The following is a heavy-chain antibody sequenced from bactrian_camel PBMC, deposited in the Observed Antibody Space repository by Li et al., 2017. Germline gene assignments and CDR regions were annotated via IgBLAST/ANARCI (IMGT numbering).Heavy chain of an antibody. V-gene: IGHV3S55*01. Sequence: VQLVESGGGSVQAGGSLKLSCVFMGDVASSCGVAWYRRGPGERELVAGISDEGVTLYADSVKGRFTISQERVKNTLNLQMNNLTPEDSAVYYCAAGRPYVPRFTDSGAFCDGPQNEYKDWGQGTQVTVS. CDR1: GDVASSCG. J-gene: IGHJ4*01. D-gene: IGHD1*01. CDR3: AAGRPYVPRFTDSGAFCDGPQNEYKD. CDR2: ISDEGVT.